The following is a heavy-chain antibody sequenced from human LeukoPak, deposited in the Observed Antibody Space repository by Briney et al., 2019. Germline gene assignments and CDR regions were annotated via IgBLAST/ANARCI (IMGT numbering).Heavy chain of an antibody. D-gene: IGHD4/OR15-4a*01. V-gene: IGHV1-2*02. J-gene: IGHJ4*02. Sequence: ASVTVSCMASRYTFTGYYMHWVRQAPGQGREWMGWINPNSGGTNYAQKFQGRVTMTRDTSISTAYMELSRLRSDDTAVYYCARPLLWWPQVGYFDYWGQGTLVTVSS. CDR1: RYTFTGYY. CDR3: ARPLLWWPQVGYFDY. CDR2: INPNSGGT.